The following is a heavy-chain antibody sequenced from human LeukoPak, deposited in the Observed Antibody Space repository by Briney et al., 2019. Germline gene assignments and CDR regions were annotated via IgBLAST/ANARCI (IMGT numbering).Heavy chain of an antibody. D-gene: IGHD1-26*01. Sequence: PGGSLRLSCAASGFTFSSYAMHWVRQAPGKGLEYVSAMSSNGGTTDYANSVKGRFTISRDNSKNTLYLQMGSLRAEDMAVCYCARVGDVGPFDYWGQGTLVTVSS. J-gene: IGHJ4*02. V-gene: IGHV3-64*01. CDR2: MSSNGGTT. CDR3: ARVGDVGPFDY. CDR1: GFTFSSYA.